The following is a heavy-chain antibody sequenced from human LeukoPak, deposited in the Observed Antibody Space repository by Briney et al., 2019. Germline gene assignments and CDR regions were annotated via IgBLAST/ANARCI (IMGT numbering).Heavy chain of an antibody. J-gene: IGHJ6*02. CDR3: ARQPPQYYGMDV. V-gene: IGHV4-4*07. CDR1: GGSFSNYY. D-gene: IGHD1-14*01. CDR2: IYTSGST. Sequence: SETLSLTCTVSGGSFSNYYWSWIRQPAGKGLEWIGRIYTSGSTNYNPSVKSRVTMSVDTSNNQFSPKLTSVTAADTAVYYCARQPPQYYGMDVWGQGTTVTVSS.